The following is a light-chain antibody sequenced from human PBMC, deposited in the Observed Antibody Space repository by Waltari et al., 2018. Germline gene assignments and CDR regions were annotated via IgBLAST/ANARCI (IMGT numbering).Light chain of an antibody. CDR2: GAS. CDR3: QQYNDWWT. Sequence: EIVMTQSPATLSVSPGERVTLSCRASQSIISNLAWYKQKPGQAPRLLISGASTRATGVPARFSGTGSGTEFTLTISSLQSEDFAIYYCQQYNDWWTFGQGTKVEVK. CDR1: QSIISN. V-gene: IGKV3-15*01. J-gene: IGKJ1*01.